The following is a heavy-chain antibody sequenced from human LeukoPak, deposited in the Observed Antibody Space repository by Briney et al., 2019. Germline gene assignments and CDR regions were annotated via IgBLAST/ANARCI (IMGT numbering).Heavy chain of an antibody. CDR3: TRAIRHQLLSDF. CDR2: MNPELGST. V-gene: IGHV1-8*01. J-gene: IGHJ5*01. CDR1: GYTFSNYD. D-gene: IGHD2-2*01. Sequence: GASVKVSCKASGYTFSNYDITWVRQPTGQGPEWMGWMNPELGSTGYAQRFQGRVTMTRDSSINTAYMELINLRLEDTAVYYCTRAIRHQLLSDFWGQGTLVTVSS.